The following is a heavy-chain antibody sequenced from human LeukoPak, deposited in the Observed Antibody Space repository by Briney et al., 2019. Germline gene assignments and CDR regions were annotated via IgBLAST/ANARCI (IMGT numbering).Heavy chain of an antibody. J-gene: IGHJ3*02. Sequence: SETLSLTCTVSGGSITAYYWSWIRQPPGKGLEWIGYIYYSGGTDYNPSLKSRVTISVDASKNQFSLKLRSVTAADTAVYYCARHVTISGPYDASDIWGQGTMVTVSP. CDR3: ARHVTISGPYDASDI. V-gene: IGHV4-59*08. CDR2: IYYSGGT. D-gene: IGHD5-24*01. CDR1: GGSITAYY.